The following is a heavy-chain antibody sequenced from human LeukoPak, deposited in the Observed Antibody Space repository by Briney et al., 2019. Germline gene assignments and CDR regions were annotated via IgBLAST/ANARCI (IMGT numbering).Heavy chain of an antibody. CDR3: ARGVVGVVAAIRGAFDI. CDR2: IYHSGST. CDR1: GYSISSGYY. D-gene: IGHD2-15*01. J-gene: IGHJ3*02. Sequence: SETLSLTCAVSGYSISSGYYWGWIRQPPGKGLEWIGSIYHSGSTYYNPSSKSRVTISVDTSKNQFSLKLSSVTAADTAVYYCARGVVGVVAAIRGAFDIWGQGTMVTVSS. V-gene: IGHV4-38-2*01.